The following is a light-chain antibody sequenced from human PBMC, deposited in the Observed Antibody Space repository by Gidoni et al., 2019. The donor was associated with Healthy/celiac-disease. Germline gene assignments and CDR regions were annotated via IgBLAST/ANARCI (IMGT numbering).Light chain of an antibody. CDR3: SSYTTSSSWV. V-gene: IGLV2-14*03. Sequence: QSALTQPASVSGSPGQSTTISCTGTSSDVGAYNYVSWYQQHPGKAPKLVIYDVTNRPSGVSNRFSGSKSGNAASLTISGLQAEDEADYYCSSYTTSSSWVFGGGTKLTVL. J-gene: IGLJ3*02. CDR1: SSDVGAYNY. CDR2: DVT.